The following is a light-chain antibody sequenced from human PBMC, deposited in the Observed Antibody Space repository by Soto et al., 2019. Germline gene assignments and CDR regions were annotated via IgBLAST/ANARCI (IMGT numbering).Light chain of an antibody. J-gene: IGKJ3*01. CDR1: QSVSSY. CDR3: QQRSNWPT. Sequence: EIVLTQSPGTLSLSPGERATLSCWASQSVSSYLAWYQQKPGQAPRLLIYDASNRATGIPARFSGSGSGTDFTLTISSLEPEDFPVYYCQQRSNWPTLGPGTKVDIK. CDR2: DAS. V-gene: IGKV3-11*01.